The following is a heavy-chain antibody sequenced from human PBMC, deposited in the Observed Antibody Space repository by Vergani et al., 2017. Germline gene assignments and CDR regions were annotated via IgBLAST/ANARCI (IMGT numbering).Heavy chain of an antibody. CDR3: AGKERMTRVVRGRDAFDI. CDR1: GGTFSSYA. CDR2: IIPIFGTA. V-gene: IGHV1-69*13. D-gene: IGHD4-23*01. Sequence: QVQLVQSGAEVKKPGSSVTVSCKASGGTFSSYAISWVRQAPGQGLEWMGRIIPIFGTANYAHKFQGRVTSTADESTSKAYMKLSSLRSEDTAVYYCAGKERMTRVVRGRDAFDIWGQGTMVTVSS. J-gene: IGHJ3*02.